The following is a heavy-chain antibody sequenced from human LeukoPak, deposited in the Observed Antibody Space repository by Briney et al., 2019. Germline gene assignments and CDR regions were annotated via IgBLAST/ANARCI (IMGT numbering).Heavy chain of an antibody. D-gene: IGHD3-16*01. CDR1: GDSISSYY. V-gene: IGHV4-59*01. CDR2: IYYSGST. J-gene: IGHJ2*01. CDR3: ARVFGRPNWYFDL. Sequence: SETLSLTCAVSGDSISSYYWSWIRQPPGKGLEWIGYIYYSGSTNYNPSLKSRVTISVDTSKNQFSLKLSSVTAADTAVYYCARVFGRPNWYFDLWGRGTLVTVSS.